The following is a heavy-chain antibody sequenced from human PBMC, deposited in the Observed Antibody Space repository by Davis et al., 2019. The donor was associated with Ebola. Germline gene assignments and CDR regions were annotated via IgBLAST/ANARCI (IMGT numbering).Heavy chain of an antibody. CDR2: IYPGDSDT. CDR3: ARSRYCGGDCYGSFDY. J-gene: IGHJ4*02. CDR1: GYSFTGNW. D-gene: IGHD2-21*02. V-gene: IGHV5-51*01. Sequence: PGGSLRLSCKGSGYSFTGNWIGWVRQMPGKGLEWMGIIYPGDSDTRYSPSFQGQVTISADKSISTAYLQWSSLKASDTAMYYCARSRYCGGDCYGSFDYWGQGTLVTVSS.